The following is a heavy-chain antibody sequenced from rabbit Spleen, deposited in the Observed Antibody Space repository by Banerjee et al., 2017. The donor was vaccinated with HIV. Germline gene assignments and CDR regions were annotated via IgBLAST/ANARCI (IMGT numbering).Heavy chain of an antibody. CDR3: ARDTGSSFSTYGMDL. CDR2: IYPGSSGST. J-gene: IGHJ6*01. CDR1: GFSFSSSDY. D-gene: IGHD8-1*01. V-gene: IGHV1S40*01. Sequence: QSLEESGGDLVKPGASLTLTCTASGFSFSSSDYMCWVRQAPGKGLEWIACIYPGSSGSTYYASWAKGRFTISKPSSTTVTLQMTSLTAADTATYFCARDTGSSFSTYGMDLWGPGTLVTVS.